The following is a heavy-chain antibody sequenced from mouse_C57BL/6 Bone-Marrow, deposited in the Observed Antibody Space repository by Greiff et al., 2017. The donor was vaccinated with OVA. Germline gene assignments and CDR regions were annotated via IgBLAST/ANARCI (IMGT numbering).Heavy chain of an antibody. J-gene: IGHJ1*03. CDR1: GFSLSTFGMG. CDR2: TWWDDAK. CDR3: AQPNYYGSSFYWYFDV. V-gene: IGHV8-8*01. Sequence: QVTLKESGPGLLQPSQTLSLTCSFSGFSLSTFGMGVGWLRQPSGKGLEWLVHTWWDDAKYDTPVLKSWPITSTHTSKNQVFLTFANVDTAYTATYYCAQPNYYGSSFYWYFDVWGTGTTVTVSS. D-gene: IGHD1-1*01.